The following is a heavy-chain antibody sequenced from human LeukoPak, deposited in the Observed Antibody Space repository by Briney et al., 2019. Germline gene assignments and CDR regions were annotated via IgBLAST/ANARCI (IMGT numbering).Heavy chain of an antibody. Sequence: PGGSLRLSCAASGFTFSNYWMHWVRQAPGKGLVWVSRINSDGSSTSYADSVKGRFTISRDNAKNSLYLQMNSLRAEDTTVYYCARSSSPGDYYYYYYMDVWGKGTTVTVSS. J-gene: IGHJ6*03. CDR2: INSDGSST. D-gene: IGHD6-6*01. CDR1: GFTFSNYW. V-gene: IGHV3-74*01. CDR3: ARSSSPGDYYYYYYMDV.